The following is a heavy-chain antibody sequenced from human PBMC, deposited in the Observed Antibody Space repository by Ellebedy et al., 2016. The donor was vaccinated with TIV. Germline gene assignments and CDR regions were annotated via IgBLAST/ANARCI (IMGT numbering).Heavy chain of an antibody. Sequence: MPSETLSLTCTVSDGSLINYLWAWIRQPPGKGLEFIGYIFSSGFTSYNPSLQRRVTISIDTSANQFSLNMDSVTTAETAVYYCARVETPTGYYGMDVWGQGTTVAVSS. CDR2: IFSSGFT. J-gene: IGHJ6*02. CDR1: DGSLINYL. V-gene: IGHV4-59*01. CDR3: ARVETPTGYYGMDV. D-gene: IGHD5-24*01.